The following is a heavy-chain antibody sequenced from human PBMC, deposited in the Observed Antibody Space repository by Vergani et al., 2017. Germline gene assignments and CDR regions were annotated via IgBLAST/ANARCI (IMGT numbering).Heavy chain of an antibody. CDR1: GGTFSSYA. D-gene: IGHD2-2*01. V-gene: IGHV1-2*02. CDR3: ARGTPVVPAAPDY. Sequence: QVQLVQSGAEVKKPGSSVKVSCKASGGTFSSYAISWVRQAPGQGLEWMGWINPNSGGTNYAQKFQGRVTMTRDTSISTAYMELSRLRSDDTAVYYCARGTPVVPAAPDYWGQGTLVTVSS. CDR2: INPNSGGT. J-gene: IGHJ4*02.